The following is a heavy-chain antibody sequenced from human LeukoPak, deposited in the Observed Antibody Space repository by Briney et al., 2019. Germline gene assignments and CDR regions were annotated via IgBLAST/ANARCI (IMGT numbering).Heavy chain of an antibody. CDR3: ARHMTKLGY. J-gene: IGHJ4*02. V-gene: IGHV4-39*01. CDR2: IYYSGST. D-gene: IGHD1-26*01. Sequence: SETPSLTCTVSGGSISSSSYYWGWIRQPPGKGLEWIGSIYYSGSTYYNPSLKSRVTISVDTSKNQFSLKLSSVTAADTAVYYCARHMTKLGYWGQGTLVTVSS. CDR1: GGSISSSSYY.